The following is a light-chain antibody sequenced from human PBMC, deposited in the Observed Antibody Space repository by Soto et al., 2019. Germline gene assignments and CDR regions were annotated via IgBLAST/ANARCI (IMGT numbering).Light chain of an antibody. CDR3: QQVSCYPLT. J-gene: IGKJ4*01. Sequence: TQSATTLSETPGERVTPACRASEGVDVSLAWYQQKPGQAPRLLIHGASTRATDMPGTFSGRGSGTDFTLTISRLEPEDVAVYYCQQVSCYPLTFGGGTKVDI. CDR1: EGVDVS. CDR2: GAS. V-gene: IGKV3-15*01.